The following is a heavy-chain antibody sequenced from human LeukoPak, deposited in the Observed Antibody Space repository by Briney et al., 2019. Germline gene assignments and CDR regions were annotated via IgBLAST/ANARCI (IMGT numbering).Heavy chain of an antibody. Sequence: SETLSLTCTVSGGSISTYYWSWIRQSPGKGLEWFGYIYYTGSTNYNPSLKSRVTISVDTPKNQFSLKLSSVTAADTAMYYCVRASTWLPFDYWGQGTLVTVSS. J-gene: IGHJ4*02. CDR2: IYYTGST. CDR1: GGSISTYY. V-gene: IGHV4-59*01. D-gene: IGHD3-22*01. CDR3: VRASTWLPFDY.